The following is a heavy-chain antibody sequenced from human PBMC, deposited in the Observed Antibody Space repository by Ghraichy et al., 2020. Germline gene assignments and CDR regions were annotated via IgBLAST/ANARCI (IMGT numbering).Heavy chain of an antibody. CDR1: GGSFSGYY. CDR3: ARNWVD. V-gene: IGHV4-34*04. CDR2: VKGSGAT. Sequence: SETLSLTCTVYGGSFSGYYRAWIRQIPGKGLEWIGEVKGSGATTVNPSLKSRATISVDTSKKQFSLNLRSVTAADTGVYYCARNWVDWGQGTLVTVSS. J-gene: IGHJ4*02. D-gene: IGHD2-15*01.